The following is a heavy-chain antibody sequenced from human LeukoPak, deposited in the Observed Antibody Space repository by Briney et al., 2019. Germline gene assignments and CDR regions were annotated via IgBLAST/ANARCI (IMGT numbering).Heavy chain of an antibody. V-gene: IGHV3-9*03. D-gene: IGHD1-20*01. J-gene: IGHJ4*02. Sequence: GRSLRLSCAASGFTFDDYAMHWVRQAPGKGLEWVSGISWNSATIGYADSVKGRFTISRDNSKNSLYLQMNSLRADDMALYYCTKASRGDNWNDLTFHYWGQGTLVTVSS. CDR2: ISWNSATI. CDR3: TKASRGDNWNDLTFHY. CDR1: GFTFDDYA.